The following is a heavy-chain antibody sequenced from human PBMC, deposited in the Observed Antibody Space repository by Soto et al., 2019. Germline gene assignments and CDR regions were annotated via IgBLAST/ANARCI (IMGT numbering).Heavy chain of an antibody. Sequence: SETLSLTCTVSGDSISSGGYYWSWIRQHPGKGLEWIGYIYYSGSTYYNPSLRSRVTISVDTSKSQFSLKLSSVTAADTAVYYCAREVPTPYYFDYWGQGALVTVSS. CDR3: AREVPTPYYFDY. J-gene: IGHJ4*02. CDR2: IYYSGST. V-gene: IGHV4-31*03. CDR1: GDSISSGGYY. D-gene: IGHD2-15*01.